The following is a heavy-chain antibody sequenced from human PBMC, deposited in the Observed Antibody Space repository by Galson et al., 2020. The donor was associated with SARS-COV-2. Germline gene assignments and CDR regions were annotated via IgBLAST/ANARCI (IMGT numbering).Heavy chain of an antibody. J-gene: IGHJ5*02. CDR2: INWNGGST. CDR1: GFTFDDYG. V-gene: IGHV3-20*01. D-gene: IGHD3-9*01. CDR3: ARDIKNFDWLSWFDP. Sequence: GGSLRLSCAASGFTFDDYGMSWVRQAPGKGLEWASGINWNGGSTGYADSVKGRFTISRDNAKNSLYLQMNSLRAEDTALYHCARDIKNFDWLSWFDPWGQGTLVTVSS.